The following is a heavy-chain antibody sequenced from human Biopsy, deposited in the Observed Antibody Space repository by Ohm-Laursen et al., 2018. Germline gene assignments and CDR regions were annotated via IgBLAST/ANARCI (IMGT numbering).Heavy chain of an antibody. CDR1: GGSISGYH. Sequence: SETLSLTCTVSGGSISGYHWCWIRKSPGKGLVWLAYISYTGGITSNPSLNGRATMSLDPSKNQFSLRLIYATAADTAVYYCARMPHFDYWGQEILVTVSS. V-gene: IGHV4-59*01. D-gene: IGHD2-2*01. CDR3: ARMPHFDY. CDR2: ISYTGGI. J-gene: IGHJ4*02.